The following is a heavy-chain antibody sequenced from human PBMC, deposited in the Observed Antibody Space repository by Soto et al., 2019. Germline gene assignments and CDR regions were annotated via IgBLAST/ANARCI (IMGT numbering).Heavy chain of an antibody. CDR3: ARVRDYGSGSSYP. Sequence: GGSPRLSCAASGFTFSSYSMNWVRQAPGKGLEWVSSISSDSSYIYYADSVKGRFTISRDNAKKSLYLQMNSLRVEDTAVYFCARVRDYGSGSSYPWGQGTLVTVSS. CDR1: GFTFSSYS. D-gene: IGHD3-10*01. J-gene: IGHJ5*02. V-gene: IGHV3-21*01. CDR2: ISSDSSYI.